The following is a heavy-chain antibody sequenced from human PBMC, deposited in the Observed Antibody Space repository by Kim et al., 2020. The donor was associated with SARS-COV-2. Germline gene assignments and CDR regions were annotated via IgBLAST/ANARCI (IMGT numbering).Heavy chain of an antibody. CDR2: IYYSGST. CDR3: ARYSSGNWFDP. Sequence: SETLSLTCTVSGGSISSYYWSWIRQPPGKGLEWIGYIYYSGSTNYNPSLKSRVTISVDTSKNQFSLKLSSVTAADTAVYYCARYSSGNWFDPWGQGTLVTVSS. J-gene: IGHJ5*02. CDR1: GGSISSYY. D-gene: IGHD6-19*01. V-gene: IGHV4-59*08.